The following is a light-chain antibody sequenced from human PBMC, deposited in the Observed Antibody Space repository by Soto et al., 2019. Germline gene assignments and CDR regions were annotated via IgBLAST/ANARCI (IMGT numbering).Light chain of an antibody. CDR1: QSISSH. V-gene: IGKV3D-15*01. J-gene: IGKJ1*01. CDR2: VAS. Sequence: EIVMTQSPATLSVSPGERATLSCRASQSISSHLVWYQQKPGQAPRLVIYVASTRVTGIPARFSGSGSGTEFTLTISSVQSEDFAVYYCQQYNDWPPWTFGQGTKVEIK. CDR3: QQYNDWPPWT.